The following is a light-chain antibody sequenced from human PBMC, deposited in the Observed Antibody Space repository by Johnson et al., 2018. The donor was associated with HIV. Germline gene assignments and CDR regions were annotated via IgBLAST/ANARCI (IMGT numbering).Light chain of an antibody. CDR1: SSDMGNYA. Sequence: QSVLTQPPSVSAAPGQKVTISCSGSSSDMGNYAVSWYQQLPGTAPKLLIYESNKRPSGIPDRFSGSKSGTSATLGITGLQTGDEADYYCGTWDSSLSGVFGTGTKVTVL. J-gene: IGLJ1*01. CDR3: GTWDSSLSGV. V-gene: IGLV1-51*02. CDR2: ESN.